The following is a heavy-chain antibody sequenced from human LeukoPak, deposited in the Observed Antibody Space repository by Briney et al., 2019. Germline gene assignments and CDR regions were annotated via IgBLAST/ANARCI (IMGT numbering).Heavy chain of an antibody. CDR1: GYSFTRYW. Sequence: GESLKISCKGSGYSFTRYWIGWVRQMPGKDLEWMGIIYPGDSDTRYSPSFQGQVTISADKSISTAYLQWSSLKASDTAMYYCARQGIVTTIPNWFDPWGQGTLVTVSS. J-gene: IGHJ5*02. D-gene: IGHD5-12*01. CDR2: IYPGDSDT. CDR3: ARQGIVTTIPNWFDP. V-gene: IGHV5-51*01.